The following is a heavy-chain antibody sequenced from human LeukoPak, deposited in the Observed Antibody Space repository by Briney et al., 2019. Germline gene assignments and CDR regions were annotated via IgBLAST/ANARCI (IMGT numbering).Heavy chain of an antibody. CDR2: INPSGGST. CDR3: AREITFTRYDY. J-gene: IGHJ4*02. CDR1: GYTFTSYY. Sequence: ASVKVSCKASGYTFTSYYMHWVRQAPGQGLEWMGIINPSGGSTSYAQKFQGRVTMTRDMSTSTVYMELSSLRSEDTAVYYCAREITFTRYDYWGQGTLVTVSS. V-gene: IGHV1-46*01. D-gene: IGHD3-16*01.